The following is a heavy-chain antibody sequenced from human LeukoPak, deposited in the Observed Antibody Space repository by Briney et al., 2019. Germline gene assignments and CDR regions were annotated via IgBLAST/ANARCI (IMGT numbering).Heavy chain of an antibody. J-gene: IGHJ3*02. Sequence: GGSLRLSCAASGCTFSSYEMSWVRQAPGKGLEGVSYIATGGSAIDYAEPVKGRFTISRDNAKNSLYLPMNSLRAEDMAVYYCVRGGYCSSTICYWYNAFYMWGQGTMVTVSS. CDR1: GCTFSSYE. CDR3: VRGGYCSSTICYWYNAFYM. CDR2: IATGGSAI. D-gene: IGHD2-2*01. V-gene: IGHV3-48*03.